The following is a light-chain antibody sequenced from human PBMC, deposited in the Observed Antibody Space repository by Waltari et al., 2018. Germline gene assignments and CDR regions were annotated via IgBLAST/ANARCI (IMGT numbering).Light chain of an antibody. CDR1: TGAVTSGLY. CDR3: LLYYGGAQV. V-gene: IGLV7-43*01. Sequence: QTVVTQEPSLTVSPGGTVTLTCTSSTGAVTSGLYPSWFQQKPGQPPRALIYSTNNKHSWTPARFSGSLLGGKAALTLSGVQVEDEAEYYCLLYYGGAQVFGGGTKLTVL. J-gene: IGLJ3*02. CDR2: STN.